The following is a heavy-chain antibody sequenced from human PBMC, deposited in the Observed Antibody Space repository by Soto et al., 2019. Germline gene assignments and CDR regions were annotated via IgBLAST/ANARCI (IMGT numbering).Heavy chain of an antibody. D-gene: IGHD6-13*01. CDR1: GFTFRSYA. J-gene: IGHJ4*02. V-gene: IGHV3-30*01. CDR3: ARGDSNSWSDY. Sequence: SLRLSCAASGFTFRSYAMDSVRQAPGKGLEWVAVISYDGTNKYYADSVKGRFTISRDNSKNTLSLQLNSLRAEDTAVYYCARGDSNSWSDYWGQGTLVTVSS. CDR2: ISYDGTNK.